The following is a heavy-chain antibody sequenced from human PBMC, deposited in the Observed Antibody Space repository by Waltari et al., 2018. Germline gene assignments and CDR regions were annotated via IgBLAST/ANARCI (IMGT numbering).Heavy chain of an antibody. Sequence: QLQLQESGPGLVKPSGTLSLTCAVSGESVSNNYWWSWVRQSPGEGREWIGQVHGSGKTNYNPSLAGQAMISLDTSTDQFSMRVTSVTAANTAVYYCARDRGRGLYLDSWGQGTLVTVSP. CDR1: GESVSNNYW. J-gene: IGHJ4*02. CDR3: ARDRGRGLYLDS. CDR2: VHGSGKT. V-gene: IGHV4-4*02. D-gene: IGHD2-15*01.